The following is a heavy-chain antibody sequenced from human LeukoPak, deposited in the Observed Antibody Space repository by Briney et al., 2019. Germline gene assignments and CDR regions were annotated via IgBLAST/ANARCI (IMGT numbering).Heavy chain of an antibody. CDR1: GGSISSSSYY. V-gene: IGHV4-39*07. CDR3: ARDGVSGSGWYGYYYYMDA. CDR2: IYYSGST. D-gene: IGHD6-19*01. J-gene: IGHJ6*03. Sequence: PSETLSLTCTVSGGSISSSSYYWGWIRQPPGKGLEWIGSIYYSGSTYYNPSLKSRVTISVDTSKNQFSLKLSSVTAADTAVYYCARDGVSGSGWYGYYYYMDAWGKGTTVTVSS.